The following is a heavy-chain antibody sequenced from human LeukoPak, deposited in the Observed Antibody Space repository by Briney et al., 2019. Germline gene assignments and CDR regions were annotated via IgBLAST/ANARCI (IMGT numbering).Heavy chain of an antibody. Sequence: PSQTLSLTCTVSGGSISSGGYYWRWIRQHPGKGLEWIGYIYYSGSNYYNPSLKSRVTISVDTSKNQFSLKLSSVTAADTAVYYCARDSKGYGGNYNGFDPWGQGTLVTVSS. CDR2: IYYSGSN. CDR3: ARDSKGYGGNYNGFDP. V-gene: IGHV4-31*03. D-gene: IGHD4-23*01. J-gene: IGHJ5*02. CDR1: GGSISSGGYY.